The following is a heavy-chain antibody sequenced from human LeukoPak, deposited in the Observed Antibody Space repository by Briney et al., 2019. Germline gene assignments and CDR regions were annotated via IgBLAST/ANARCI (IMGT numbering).Heavy chain of an antibody. V-gene: IGHV4-4*09. D-gene: IGHD6-13*01. J-gene: IGHJ2*01. CDR2: IHTNGNT. CDR3: AGLAAAATSITYHYFDV. CDR1: SGSISSYY. Sequence: SETLSLTCTVSSGSISSYYWSWIRQSPGMGLEWIVYIHTNGNTNYNPSLKSRVTISLDTSKNQFSLKLSSVTAADTAVYYCAGLAAAATSITYHYFDVWGRGTLVTVSS.